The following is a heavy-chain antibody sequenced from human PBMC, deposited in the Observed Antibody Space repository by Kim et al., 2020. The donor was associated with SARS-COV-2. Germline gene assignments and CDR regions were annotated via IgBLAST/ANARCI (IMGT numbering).Heavy chain of an antibody. D-gene: IGHD5-12*01. CDR2: INPNSGGT. V-gene: IGHV1-2*02. CDR1: GYTFTGYY. Sequence: ASVKVSCKASGYTFTGYYIHWVRQAPGQGLEWMGWINPNSGGTNYAQKFQGRVTMTRDTSISTAYMELSRLRSDDTAVYYCARDPSYSGYDHYYYYYMDVWGKGTTVTVSS. CDR3: ARDPSYSGYDHYYYYYMDV. J-gene: IGHJ6*03.